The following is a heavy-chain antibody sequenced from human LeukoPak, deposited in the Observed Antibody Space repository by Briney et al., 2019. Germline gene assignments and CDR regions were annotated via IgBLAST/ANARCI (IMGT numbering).Heavy chain of an antibody. CDR2: TSYHGNDQ. CDR1: GSTFNNYG. J-gene: IGHJ4*02. V-gene: IGHV3-30*02. D-gene: IGHD6-19*01. Sequence: GGSLRLSCAASGSTFNNYGMHWVRQAPGKGLEWVTFTSYHGNDQYYADSVKGRFIISRDNSKNTLYLQINSLTIEDTAVYHCAKDVSTGWSFDYWGQGALVTVSS. CDR3: AKDVSTGWSFDY.